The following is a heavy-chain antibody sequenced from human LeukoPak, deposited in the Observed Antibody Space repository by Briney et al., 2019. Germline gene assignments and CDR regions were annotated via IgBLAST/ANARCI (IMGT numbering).Heavy chain of an antibody. CDR3: ASRGYSSSSLGYYYYMDV. CDR2: IYSAYNT. J-gene: IGHJ6*03. CDR1: GFTVSSNY. V-gene: IGHV3-53*05. Sequence: GGSLRLSCAASGFTVSSNYMSWVRQAPGKGLEWVSIIYSAYNTYYADSVKGRFTISRDDSKNTLYLLMNSLRSEDTAVYYCASRGYSSSSLGYYYYMDVWGKGTTVTVSS. D-gene: IGHD6-6*01.